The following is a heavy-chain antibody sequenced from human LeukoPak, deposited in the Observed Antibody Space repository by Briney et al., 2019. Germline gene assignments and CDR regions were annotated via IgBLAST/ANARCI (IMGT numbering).Heavy chain of an antibody. CDR3: ARPIFGVVMNNWFDP. V-gene: IGHV4-31*03. CDR1: GGSISSGGYY. Sequence: SQTLSLTCTVSGGSISSGGYYWGWIRQHPGQGLEWIGYIYYSGSTYDNPSMKSRVTISVDTSKNQFSLKLSSVTAADTAVYFCARPIFGVVMNNWFDPWGQGTLVTVSS. D-gene: IGHD3-3*01. J-gene: IGHJ5*02. CDR2: IYYSGST.